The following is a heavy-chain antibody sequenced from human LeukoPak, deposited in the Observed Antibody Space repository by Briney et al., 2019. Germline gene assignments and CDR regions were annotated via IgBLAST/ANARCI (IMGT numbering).Heavy chain of an antibody. CDR1: GFTFNTYS. J-gene: IGHJ6*03. D-gene: IGHD3-16*01. V-gene: IGHV3-48*01. CDR3: ARFMLGLGYYMDV. CDR2: ISSGSRTI. Sequence: PGGSLRLSCAASGFTFNTYSMNWVRQAPGKGLEWVSYISSGSRTISYADSVKGRFTISRDNAKNSLYLQMNSLRAEDTAVYYCARFMLGLGYYMDVWGKGTTVTVSS.